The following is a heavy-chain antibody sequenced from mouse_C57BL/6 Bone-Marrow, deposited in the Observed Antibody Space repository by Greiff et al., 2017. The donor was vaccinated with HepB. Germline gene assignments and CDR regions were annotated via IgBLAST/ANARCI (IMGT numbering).Heavy chain of an antibody. J-gene: IGHJ2*01. CDR1: GYTFTDYE. CDR3: ARSAHYGSSYGY. Sequence: VQLQQSGAELVRPGASVTLSCKASGYTFTDYEMHWVKQTPVHGLEWIGAIDPETGGTAYNQKFKGKAILTADKSSSTAYMQLSSLTSEDSAVYYCARSAHYGSSYGYWGQGTTLTVSS. D-gene: IGHD1-1*01. CDR2: IDPETGGT. V-gene: IGHV1-15*01.